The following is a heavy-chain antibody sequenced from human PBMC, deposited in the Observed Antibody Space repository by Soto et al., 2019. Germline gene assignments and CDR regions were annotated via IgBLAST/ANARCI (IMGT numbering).Heavy chain of an antibody. CDR3: ARSPFLECN. J-gene: IGHJ4*02. D-gene: IGHD3-3*02. CDR1: GFTFSNYA. CDR2: ISGSVGST. Sequence: GGSLRLSCAASGFTFSNYAINWVRQSPGKGLEWVSVISGSVGSTYYADSVKGRFTISRDNAKNSLFLQMNSLGVEDTAFYYCARSPFLECNWAQGTLVTVSS. V-gene: IGHV3-23*01.